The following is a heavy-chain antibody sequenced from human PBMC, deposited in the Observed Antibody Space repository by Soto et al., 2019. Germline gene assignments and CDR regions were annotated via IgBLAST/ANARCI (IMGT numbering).Heavy chain of an antibody. D-gene: IGHD5-12*01. J-gene: IGHJ4*02. CDR2: ISSSGSAI. V-gene: IGHV3-48*02. CDR3: ARDERGGYVVGWGPICGY. Sequence: EVQLVESGGGLVQSGGSLRLSCAASGFTFSNYNMNWVRQAPGQGLEWVSYISSSGSAIYYADSVKGRFSISRDNADKSRYLQMNSLRDEDTAVYYCARDERGGYVVGWGPICGYWGQGTLVTVSS. CDR1: GFTFSNYN.